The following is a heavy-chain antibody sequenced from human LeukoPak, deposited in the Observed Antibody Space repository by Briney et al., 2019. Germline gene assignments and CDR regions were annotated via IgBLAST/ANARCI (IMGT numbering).Heavy chain of an antibody. Sequence: GGSLRLSCAASGFTVSSNYMSWVRQAPGKGLEWVSVIYSGGSTYYADSVKGRFTISRDNPKNTLYLQMNSLRVEDTAVYYCAKDRSDYYGSGIADWGQGTLVTVSS. CDR3: AKDRSDYYGSGIAD. CDR1: GFTVSSNY. V-gene: IGHV3-66*01. J-gene: IGHJ4*02. CDR2: IYSGGST. D-gene: IGHD3-10*01.